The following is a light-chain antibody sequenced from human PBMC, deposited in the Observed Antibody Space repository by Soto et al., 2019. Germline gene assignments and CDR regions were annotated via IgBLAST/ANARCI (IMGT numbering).Light chain of an antibody. CDR3: SSYTSSSTLVV. Sequence: QSALTQPASVSGSPGQSITISCTGTSSDVGGYNYVSWYQQHPGKAPQLMIYEVTNRPSGVSNRFSGSKSGNTASLTISGLQAEDEAGYYCSSYTSSSTLVVFGGGTKVTVL. CDR1: SSDVGGYNY. CDR2: EVT. J-gene: IGLJ2*01. V-gene: IGLV2-14*01.